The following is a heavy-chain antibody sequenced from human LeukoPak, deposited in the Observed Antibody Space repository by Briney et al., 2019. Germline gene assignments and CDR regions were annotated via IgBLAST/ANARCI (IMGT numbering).Heavy chain of an antibody. D-gene: IGHD2-2*01. Sequence: GGSLRLSCAASGFTFSSYAMSWVRQAPGKGLEWVSAISGSGGSTYYADSVKGRFTISRDNSKSTLYLQMNSLRAEDTAVYYCAKTTPFYCSSTSCHVGWFDPWGQGTLVTVSS. CDR2: ISGSGGST. J-gene: IGHJ5*02. CDR3: AKTTPFYCSSTSCHVGWFDP. CDR1: GFTFSSYA. V-gene: IGHV3-23*01.